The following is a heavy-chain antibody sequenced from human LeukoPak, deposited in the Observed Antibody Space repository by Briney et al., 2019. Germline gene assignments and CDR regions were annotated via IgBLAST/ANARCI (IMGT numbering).Heavy chain of an antibody. CDR1: GFTFSNYA. CDR2: ISGSGDTT. Sequence: GGSLRLSCAASGFTFSNYAMTWVRQAPGKGLEWVSGISGSGDTTDYADSVKGRFTISRDNSKNTLYLQMNSLRAEDTAVYYCAKDRRPVVVATVGSFDYWGQGTLVTVSS. J-gene: IGHJ4*02. V-gene: IGHV3-23*01. CDR3: AKDRRPVVVATVGSFDY. D-gene: IGHD2-15*01.